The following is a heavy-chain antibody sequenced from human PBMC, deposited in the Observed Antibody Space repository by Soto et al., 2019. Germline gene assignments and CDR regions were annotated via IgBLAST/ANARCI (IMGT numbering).Heavy chain of an antibody. V-gene: IGHV1-69*12. J-gene: IGHJ4*02. D-gene: IGHD3-22*01. CDR2: IIPIFGTA. CDR1: GGTFSSYA. Sequence: QVQLVQSGAEVKKPGSSVKVSCKASGGTFSSYAISWVRQAPGQGLEWMGGIIPIFGTADYAQKFQGRVTITADESTSTAYMELSSLRSEDTAWYYCASHYDSSGYYYRGLDYWGQGTLVTVSS. CDR3: ASHYDSSGYYYRGLDY.